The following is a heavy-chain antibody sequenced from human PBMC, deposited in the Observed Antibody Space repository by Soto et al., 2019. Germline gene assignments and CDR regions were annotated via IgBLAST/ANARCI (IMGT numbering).Heavy chain of an antibody. CDR1: GFTFSSYS. Sequence: PGGSLRLSCAASGFTFSSYSMNWVRQPPGKGLEWVSSVSSSSSYIYYADSVKGRFTISSDNAKNSLYLQMNSLRAEDTAVYYCATRPSDLPVLPYFDWLSTYYAFDIWGQGTMVTVSS. V-gene: IGHV3-21*01. J-gene: IGHJ3*02. CDR3: ATRPSDLPVLPYFDWLSTYYAFDI. D-gene: IGHD3-9*01. CDR2: VSSSSSYI.